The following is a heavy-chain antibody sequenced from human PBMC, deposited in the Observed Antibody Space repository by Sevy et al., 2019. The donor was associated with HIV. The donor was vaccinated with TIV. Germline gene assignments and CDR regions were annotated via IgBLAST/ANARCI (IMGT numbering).Heavy chain of an antibody. V-gene: IGHV3-74*01. J-gene: IGHJ6*02. Sequence: GGSLRLSCAASGFTFSSYWMHWVRQAPGKGLVWVSRINSDGSSTSYADSVKGRFTISRDNAKNTRYLQMNSLRAEDTAVYYCARERYYDFWSGYSKYYYYYGMDVWGQGTTVTVSS. D-gene: IGHD3-3*01. CDR1: GFTFSSYW. CDR3: ARERYYDFWSGYSKYYYYYGMDV. CDR2: INSDGSST.